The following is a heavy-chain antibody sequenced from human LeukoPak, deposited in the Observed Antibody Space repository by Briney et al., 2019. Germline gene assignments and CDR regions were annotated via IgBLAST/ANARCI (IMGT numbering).Heavy chain of an antibody. CDR1: GYTFTSYD. CDR2: MNPNSGNT. CDR3: ARDRGLVCSSTSCYRGGPYYYGMDV. J-gene: IGHJ6*02. V-gene: IGHV1-8*01. Sequence: ASVKVSCKASGYTFTSYDINWVRQATGQGLEWMGWMNPNSGNTGYAQKFQGRVTMTRNTSISTAYMELSSLRSEDTAVYYCARDRGLVCSSTSCYRGGPYYYGMDVWGQGTTVTVSS. D-gene: IGHD2-2*01.